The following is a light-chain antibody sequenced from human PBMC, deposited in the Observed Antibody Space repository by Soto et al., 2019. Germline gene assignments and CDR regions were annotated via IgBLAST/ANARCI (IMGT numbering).Light chain of an antibody. CDR2: EVT. V-gene: IGLV2-8*01. CDR3: SAYAGRDRFV. J-gene: IGLJ1*01. Sequence: QSVLAQPPSASGSPGQSVTISCTGTSSNVGDNYVSWYQQHLGKAPKLIIYEVTLRPSGVPDRFSGSKSGNTASLTVSGHQEDEEADYCGSAYAGRDRFVFGAGTKLTVL. CDR1: SSNVGDNY.